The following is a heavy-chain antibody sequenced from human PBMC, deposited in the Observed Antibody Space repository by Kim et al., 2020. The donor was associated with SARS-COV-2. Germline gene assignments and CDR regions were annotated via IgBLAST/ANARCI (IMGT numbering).Heavy chain of an antibody. Sequence: GGSLRLSCAASGFTFSSYWMNWVRQAPGKGLEWVSNIKQGGSGTYYVDSVKGRFTISRDNAKNSLYLQMNSLRAEDTAVYYCARIENYDSYFDYWGQGTLVTVSS. J-gene: IGHJ4*02. V-gene: IGHV3-7*01. D-gene: IGHD3-22*01. CDR1: GFTFSSYW. CDR2: IKQGGSGT. CDR3: ARIENYDSYFDY.